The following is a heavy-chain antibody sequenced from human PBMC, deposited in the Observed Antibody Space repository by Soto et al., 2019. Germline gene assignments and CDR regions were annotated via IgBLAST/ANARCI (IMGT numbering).Heavy chain of an antibody. Sequence: GESLKISCKGSGYSFTSYWIGWVRQMPGKGLEWMGIIYPGDSDTRYSPSFQGQVTISADKSISTAYLQWSSLKASDTAMHYCARVGWYSSSWFNYYYGMDVWGQGTTVTVSS. CDR3: ARVGWYSSSWFNYYYGMDV. D-gene: IGHD6-13*01. J-gene: IGHJ6*02. V-gene: IGHV5-51*01. CDR2: IYPGDSDT. CDR1: GYSFTSYW.